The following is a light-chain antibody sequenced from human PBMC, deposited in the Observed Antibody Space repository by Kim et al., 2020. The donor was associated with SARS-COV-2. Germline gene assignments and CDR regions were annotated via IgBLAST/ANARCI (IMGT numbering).Light chain of an antibody. CDR3: QYRRT. V-gene: IGKV3-11*01. J-gene: IGKJ1*01. Sequence: GEGATLSCGTSQTVSNYLAWYQQKPGQAPRLLIYDASNRATGIPVRFSGSGSGTDFSLTISNLEPEDFAVYYCQYRRTFGQGTKVDIK. CDR1: QTVSNY. CDR2: DAS.